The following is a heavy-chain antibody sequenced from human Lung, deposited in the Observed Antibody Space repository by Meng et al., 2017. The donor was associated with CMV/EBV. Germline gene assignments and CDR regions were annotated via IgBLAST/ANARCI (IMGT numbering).Heavy chain of an antibody. CDR3: ARGEQLWLPLDV. V-gene: IGHV3-30*04. CDR2: ISYDGSNK. J-gene: IGHJ6*02. Sequence: GXXRLSCAASGFTFTTYAMHWVRQAPGKGLEWVAVISYDGSNKYYADSVKGRFTISRDNSKNTLYLQMNSLRTVDTAVYSCARGEQLWLPLDVWVQGTTVTVSS. D-gene: IGHD5-18*01. CDR1: GFTFTTYA.